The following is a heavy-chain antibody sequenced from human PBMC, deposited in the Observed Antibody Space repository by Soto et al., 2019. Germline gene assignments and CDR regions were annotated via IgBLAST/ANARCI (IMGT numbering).Heavy chain of an antibody. V-gene: IGHV6-1*01. CDR3: VRDRELGIGYYHYYMDV. Sequence: PSQTLSLTCAISGDSVSSNSAAWNWIRQSPSRGLEWLGRTYYRSKWYNDYAVSVKSRITINPDTSKNQFSLQLNSVTPEDTAVYFCVRDRELGIGYYHYYMDVWGKGTTVTVSS. CDR2: TYYRSKWYN. CDR1: GDSVSSNSAA. D-gene: IGHD7-27*01. J-gene: IGHJ6*03.